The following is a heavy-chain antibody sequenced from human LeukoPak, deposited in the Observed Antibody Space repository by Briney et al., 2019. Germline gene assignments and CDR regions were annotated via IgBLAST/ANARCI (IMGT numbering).Heavy chain of an antibody. CDR1: GFTFSSYA. V-gene: IGHV3-64*01. J-gene: IGHJ4*02. D-gene: IGHD1-26*01. CDR3: ARSWDARLNFDY. CDR2: ISSNGGST. Sequence: GGSLRLSCAASGFTFSSYAMHWVRQAPGKGLEYVSAISSNGGSTYYANSVKGRFTISRDNSKNTLYLQMNSLRAEDTAVYYCARSWDARLNFDYWGQGTLVTVSS.